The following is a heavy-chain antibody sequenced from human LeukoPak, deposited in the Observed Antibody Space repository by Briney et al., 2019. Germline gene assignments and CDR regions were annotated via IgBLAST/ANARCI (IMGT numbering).Heavy chain of an antibody. CDR3: ARVPAFYCGDYSTSSHYFEF. D-gene: IGHD4-17*01. V-gene: IGHV4-4*02. Sequence: PSGTLSLICAVAGGSISSTNWCSWVRQPPGKGLEWIGEIFQSGRTNYNPSLKSRVTISVDKSRNQFSLKLTSVTAADTAVYYCARVPAFYCGDYSTSSHYFEFWAQGTLVTVSS. CDR2: IFQSGRT. J-gene: IGHJ4*02. CDR1: GGSISSTNW.